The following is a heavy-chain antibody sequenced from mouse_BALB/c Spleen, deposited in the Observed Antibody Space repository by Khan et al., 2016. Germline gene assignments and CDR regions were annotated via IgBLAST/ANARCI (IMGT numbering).Heavy chain of an antibody. CDR2: INPGSGST. D-gene: IGHD2-2*01. J-gene: IGHJ2*01. CDR3: ASSPGAGYDY. CDR1: GYTFTSYT. V-gene: IGHV1-4*01. Sequence: QVQLQQSGAELARPWASVKLSCKATGYTFTSYTMHWIIQRPGQGLEWIGYINPGSGSTNYNQRFKDKATVTADTSNSTAYMQLGSLASEDSADYYGASSPGAGYDYWRRSTTLAVAS.